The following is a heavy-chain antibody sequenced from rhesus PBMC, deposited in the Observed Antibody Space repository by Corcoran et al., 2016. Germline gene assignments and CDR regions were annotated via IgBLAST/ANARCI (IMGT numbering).Heavy chain of an antibody. D-gene: IGHD6-31*01. CDR2: LSPYNGNK. Sequence: QVQLVQSGAEIKQPGASVKLSCKASGYTFTSYYMQWGGQAPGQGLEWIGLLSPYNGNKGYAQNFPGRVTITTDTSTSTGFMELSSLRSEDTAVYYCTRSRYSSGRIQFDYWGQGVLVTVSS. CDR3: TRSRYSSGRIQFDY. CDR1: GYTFTSYY. J-gene: IGHJ4*01. V-gene: IGHV1-180*01.